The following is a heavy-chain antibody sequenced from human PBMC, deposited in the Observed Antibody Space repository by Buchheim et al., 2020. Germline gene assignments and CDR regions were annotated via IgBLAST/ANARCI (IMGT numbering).Heavy chain of an antibody. Sequence: QVQLVQSGAEVKKPGASVKVSCKASGYTFTSYYVHWVRQAPGQGLEWMGIINPSSGSTSYSHKFQGRVTMTRYTSTSTVYMELSSLRSEDTAVYYCARVYCTAGRCSDFDYWGQGTL. CDR1: GYTFTSYY. CDR2: INPSSGST. J-gene: IGHJ4*02. CDR3: ARVYCTAGRCSDFDY. D-gene: IGHD2-15*01. V-gene: IGHV1-46*01.